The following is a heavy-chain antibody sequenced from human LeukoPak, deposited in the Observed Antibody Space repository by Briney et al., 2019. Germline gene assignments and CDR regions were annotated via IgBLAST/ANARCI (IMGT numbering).Heavy chain of an antibody. CDR3: ARGDTAMARSPFDY. J-gene: IGHJ4*02. CDR1: GGSISSGGYS. CDR2: IYHSGST. Sequence: SETLSLTCAVSGGSISSGGYSWSWIRQPPGKSLEWIGYIYHSGSTYYNPSLKSRVTISVDRSKNQFSLKLSSVTAADTAVYYCARGDTAMARSPFDYWGQGTLVTVSS. V-gene: IGHV4-30-2*01. D-gene: IGHD5-18*01.